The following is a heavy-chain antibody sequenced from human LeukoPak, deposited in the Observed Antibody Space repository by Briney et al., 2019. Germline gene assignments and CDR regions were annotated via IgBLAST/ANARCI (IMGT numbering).Heavy chain of an antibody. CDR2: IYHSGST. D-gene: IGHD2-8*01. CDR1: GGSISSSNW. J-gene: IGHJ4*02. V-gene: IGHV4-4*02. CDR3: AREGQSSAYCTNGVCYTAPFDY. Sequence: SGTLSLTCAVSGGSISSSNWWSWVRQPPGKGLEWIGEIYHSGSTNYNPSLKSRVTISVDKSKNQFSLKLSSVTAADTAVYYCAREGQSSAYCTNGVCYTAPFDYWGQGTLVTVSS.